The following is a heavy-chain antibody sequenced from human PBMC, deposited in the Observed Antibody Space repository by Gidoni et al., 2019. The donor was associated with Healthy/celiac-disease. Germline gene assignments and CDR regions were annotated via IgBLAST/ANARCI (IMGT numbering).Heavy chain of an antibody. CDR2: IWYDGSNK. CDR1: GFTFSSYG. D-gene: IGHD1-1*01. V-gene: IGHV3-33*01. Sequence: QVQLVESGGGVVQPGRSLRLSCAASGFTFSSYGMHWVRQAPGKGLEWVAVIWYDGSNKYYADSVKGRFTISRDNSKNTLYLQMNSLRAEDTAVYYCARVPTPSTGPFDYWGQGTLVTVSS. CDR3: ARVPTPSTGPFDY. J-gene: IGHJ4*02.